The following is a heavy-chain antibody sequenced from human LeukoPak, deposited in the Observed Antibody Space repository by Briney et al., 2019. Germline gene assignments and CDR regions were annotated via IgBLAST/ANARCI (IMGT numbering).Heavy chain of an antibody. D-gene: IGHD2-15*01. CDR2: IYYSGST. J-gene: IGHJ6*02. Sequence: PSETLSLTCTVSGGSISSYYWSWIRQPPGKGLEWIGYIYYSGSTNYNTSLKSRVTISVDTSKNQFSLKLSSVTAADTAVYYCARHPDCSGGSCYLRRYYYYGMDVWGQGTTVTVSS. CDR1: GGSISSYY. V-gene: IGHV4-59*08. CDR3: ARHPDCSGGSCYLRRYYYYGMDV.